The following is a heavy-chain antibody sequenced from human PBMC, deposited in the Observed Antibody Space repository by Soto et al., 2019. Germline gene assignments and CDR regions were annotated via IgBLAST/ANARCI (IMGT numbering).Heavy chain of an antibody. CDR3: AREGSYSAYHFAHGIQLWSFDF. V-gene: IGHV4-4*07. Sequence: SETLSLTCTVSGGSINTFYWSWVRQPAGKGLGWIGRIFSSGSTSFNPSLESRVAMSVETSKNPFSLNLSSVTAADMAVYYCAREGSYSAYHFAHGIQLWSFDFWRQGALVTVFS. J-gene: IGHJ4*02. CDR2: IFSSGST. D-gene: IGHD5-12*01. CDR1: GGSINTFY.